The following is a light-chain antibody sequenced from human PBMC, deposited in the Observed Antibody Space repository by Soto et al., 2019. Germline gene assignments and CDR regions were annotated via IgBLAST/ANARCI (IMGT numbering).Light chain of an antibody. CDR2: GAS. CDR1: QSVGSNY. J-gene: IGKJ1*01. V-gene: IGKV3-20*01. CDR3: QQYGSSIQT. Sequence: EIVLTQFPGTLSLSPGERATLSCRASQSVGSNYLAWYQQRPGQPPNLLIFGASHRAPDIPGRFSGSGSGTDFTLTISRLEPEDFEVYYCQQYGSSIQTFGQGTKVDIK.